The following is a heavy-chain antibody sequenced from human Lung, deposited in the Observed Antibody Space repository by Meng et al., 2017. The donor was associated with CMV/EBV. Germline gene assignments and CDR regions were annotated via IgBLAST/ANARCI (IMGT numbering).Heavy chain of an antibody. V-gene: IGHV3-23*01. CDR1: GFTFSSYA. CDR3: AKGISNYVHPNWFDP. Sequence: GESLKISCAASGFTFSSYAMSWVRQAPGKGLEWVSAISGSGGSTYYADSVKGRFTISRDNSKNTLYLQMNSPRAEDTAVYYCAKGISNYVHPNWFDPWGQGTLVTVSS. CDR2: ISGSGGST. D-gene: IGHD4-11*01. J-gene: IGHJ5*02.